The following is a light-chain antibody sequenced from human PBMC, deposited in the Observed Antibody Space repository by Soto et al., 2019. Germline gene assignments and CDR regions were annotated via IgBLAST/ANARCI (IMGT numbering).Light chain of an antibody. V-gene: IGLV2-14*01. CDR1: SSDLAIYNY. CDR2: QVT. J-gene: IGLJ1*01. CDR3: SSYAGSYTFARNV. Sequence: QSVLTQPASVSGSPGQSITISCTGTSSDLAIYNYVSWYQQQPGKAPKLMIYQVTNRPSGVSNRFSGSRSGNTASLTISGLQAEDEADYYCSSYAGSYTFARNVFGTGTKVT.